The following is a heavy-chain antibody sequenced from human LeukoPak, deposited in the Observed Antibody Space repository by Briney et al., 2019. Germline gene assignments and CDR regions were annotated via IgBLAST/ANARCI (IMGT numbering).Heavy chain of an antibody. CDR2: ISAYNGNT. CDR1: GYTFTSYA. CDR3: AREGRRDGYNLFDY. D-gene: IGHD5-24*01. Sequence: ASVKVSCKASGYTFTSYAISWVRQAPGQGLEWMGWISAYNGNTNYAQKLQGRVTMTTDTSTSTAYMELRSLRSDDTAVYYCAREGRRDGYNLFDYWGQGTLVTVSS. J-gene: IGHJ4*02. V-gene: IGHV1-18*01.